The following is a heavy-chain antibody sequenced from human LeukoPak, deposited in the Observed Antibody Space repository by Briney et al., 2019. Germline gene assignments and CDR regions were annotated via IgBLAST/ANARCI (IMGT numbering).Heavy chain of an antibody. CDR2: IIPSGGST. J-gene: IGHJ4*02. V-gene: IGHV1-46*01. Sequence: ASVKVSCKASGYTFTSYYMHWVRQAPGQGLEWMGIIIPSGGSTSYAQKFQDRVTMTRDTSTSTVYMELSSLRSEDTAVYYCARDYGGDYGLDYWGQGTLVTVSS. D-gene: IGHD4-17*01. CDR1: GYTFTSYY. CDR3: ARDYGGDYGLDY.